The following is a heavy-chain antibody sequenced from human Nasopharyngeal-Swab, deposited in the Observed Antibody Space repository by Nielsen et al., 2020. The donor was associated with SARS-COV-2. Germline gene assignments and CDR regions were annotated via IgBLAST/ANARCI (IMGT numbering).Heavy chain of an antibody. D-gene: IGHD2-15*01. CDR3: ARGWVGYSGGFDC. CDR2: IYSTGST. Sequence: WIRQPPGKGLDWIGYIYSTGSTDHNPSLKSRVTISIDTSKNQFSLKLTSVTAADTAVFYCARGWVGYSGGFDCWGQGTLVTVSS. V-gene: IGHV4-59*01. J-gene: IGHJ4*02.